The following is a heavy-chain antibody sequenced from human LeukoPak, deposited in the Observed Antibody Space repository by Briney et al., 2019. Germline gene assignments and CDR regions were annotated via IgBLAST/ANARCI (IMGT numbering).Heavy chain of an antibody. J-gene: IGHJ5*02. V-gene: IGHV1-69*04. Sequence: ASVKVSCKASGGTFSSYAISWVRQAPGQGLEWMGRIIPILGIANYAQKFQGRVTITADKSTSTAYMELSSLRSEDTAVYYCARGSSGRSLPNWFDPWGRGTLVTVSS. CDR2: IIPILGIA. CDR1: GGTFSSYA. D-gene: IGHD6-19*01. CDR3: ARGSSGRSLPNWFDP.